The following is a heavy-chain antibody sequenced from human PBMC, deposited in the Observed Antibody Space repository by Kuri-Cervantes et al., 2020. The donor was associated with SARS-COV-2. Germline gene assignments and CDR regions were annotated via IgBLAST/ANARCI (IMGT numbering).Heavy chain of an antibody. Sequence: LSLTCAASGFTFSSYAMHCVRQAPGKGLEWVSSISSSSSYIYYADSVKGRFTISRDNAKNSLYLQMNSLRAEDTAVYYCARVHSYGPQDYYYYGMDVWGQGTTVTVSS. V-gene: IGHV3-21*01. J-gene: IGHJ6*02. CDR3: ARVHSYGPQDYYYYGMDV. CDR1: GFTFSSYA. D-gene: IGHD5-18*01. CDR2: ISSSSSYI.